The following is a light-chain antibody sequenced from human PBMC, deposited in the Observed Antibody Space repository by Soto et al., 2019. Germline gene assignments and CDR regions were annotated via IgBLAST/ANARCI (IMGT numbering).Light chain of an antibody. CDR2: GVN. Sequence: QSALTQPASVSGSPGQSITISCTGTSSDVGGYNYVSWYQQHPGKAPKLIIFGVNNRPSGVSNRFSGSKSGNTASLTISGLQAEDEADYYFTSYATTTTVLFGGGTQRTVL. V-gene: IGLV2-14*01. CDR1: SSDVGGYNY. CDR3: TSYATTTTVL. J-gene: IGLJ2*01.